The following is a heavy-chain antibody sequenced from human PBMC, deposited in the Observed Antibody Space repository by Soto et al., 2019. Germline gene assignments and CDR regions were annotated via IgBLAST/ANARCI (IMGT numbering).Heavy chain of an antibody. Sequence: PSETLSLTCAVSGFSIRSGLYWGWIRQPPGKGLEWIGNILHSGSTYYNPSLKSRVTISVGTSKNQFSLKLSSVTAADPAVYYCARVGGWSFWYFNLWGQGTLVTVSS. CDR2: ILHSGST. CDR1: GFSIRSGLY. V-gene: IGHV4-38-2*01. J-gene: IGHJ4*02. CDR3: ARVGGWSFWYFNL. D-gene: IGHD6-19*01.